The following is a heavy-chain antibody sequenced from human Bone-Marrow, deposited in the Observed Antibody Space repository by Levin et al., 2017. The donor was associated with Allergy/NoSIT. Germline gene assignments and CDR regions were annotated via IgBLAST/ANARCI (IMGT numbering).Heavy chain of an antibody. D-gene: IGHD1-1*01. CDR1: GYTFTGYY. J-gene: IGHJ3*02. CDR3: VRDTQTGDHDAFDI. V-gene: IGHV1-2*02. Sequence: PGGSLRLSCKTSGYTFTGYYMHWVRQVPGQGLEWMGWNNPNTGGTKYAQKFQGRVTMTRDTSISTAYMELSGLISDDTAVYYCVRDTQTGDHDAFDIWGQGTMVTVSS. CDR2: NNPNTGGT.